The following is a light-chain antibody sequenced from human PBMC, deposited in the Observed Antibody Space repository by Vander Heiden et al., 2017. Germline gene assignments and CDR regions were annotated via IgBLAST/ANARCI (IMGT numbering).Light chain of an antibody. J-gene: IGLJ1*01. CDR3: CSYAGDTTYV. V-gene: IGLV2-23*02. CDR2: EVS. Sequence: SALTSPSSLSWSPGPPVTISCTGTSSNVGNYNFVSWYRQHPGKAHKFLIYEVSKRPSGVSDRFSGSKSGNTASLTVSGLQAEDEADYYCCSYAGDTTYVFGTGTRVTVL. CDR1: SSNVGNYNF.